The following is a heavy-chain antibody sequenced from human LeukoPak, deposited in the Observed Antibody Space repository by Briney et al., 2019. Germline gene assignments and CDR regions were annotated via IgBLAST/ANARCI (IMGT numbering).Heavy chain of an antibody. J-gene: IGHJ6*02. CDR1: GGTFSSYA. V-gene: IGHV1-69*04. D-gene: IGHD2-21*02. Sequence: SVKVSCKASGGTFSSYAISWVRQAPGQGLEWMGRIIPILGIANYAQKFQGRVTITADKSTSTAYMELSSLRSEDTAVYYCARECGGDCYLSPYYYGMDVWGQGTTVTVSS. CDR2: IIPILGIA. CDR3: ARECGGDCYLSPYYYGMDV.